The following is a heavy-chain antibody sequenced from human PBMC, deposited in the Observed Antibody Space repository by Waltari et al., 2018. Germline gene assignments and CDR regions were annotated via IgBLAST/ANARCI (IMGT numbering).Heavy chain of an antibody. CDR2: IAYDGKTD. CDR1: GFTFTHTA. V-gene: IGHV3-30*03. J-gene: IGHJ4*02. CDR3: ARGRFLEWLFLDF. Sequence: QVELMESGGGVVQPGRYLSLSCAAYGFTFTHTAMHWVRQAPGKGLEWLALIAYDGKTDFYADSVKGRFTISRDNSKSTLHLQMNRLKTEDTAIYFCARGRFLEWLFLDFWGQGALVTVSS. D-gene: IGHD3-3*01.